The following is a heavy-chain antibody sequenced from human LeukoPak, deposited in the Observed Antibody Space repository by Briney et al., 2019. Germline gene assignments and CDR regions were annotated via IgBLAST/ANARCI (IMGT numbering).Heavy chain of an antibody. V-gene: IGHV4-59*01. CDR3: ARVSSYCSSTSCYLYYYYYMDV. J-gene: IGHJ6*03. D-gene: IGHD2-2*01. Sequence: PSETLSLTCTVSGGSISSYYWSWIRQPPGKGLEWIGYIYYSGSTNYNPSLKSRVTISVDTSKNQFSLKLSSVTAADTAVYYCARVSSYCSSTSCYLYYYYYMDVWGKGTTVTVS. CDR1: GGSISSYY. CDR2: IYYSGST.